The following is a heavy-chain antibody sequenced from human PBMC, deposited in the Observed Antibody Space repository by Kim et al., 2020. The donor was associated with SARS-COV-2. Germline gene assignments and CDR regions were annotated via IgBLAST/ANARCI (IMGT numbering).Heavy chain of an antibody. D-gene: IGHD5-18*01. V-gene: IGHV4-59*13. CDR3: ARSEGYSYGLFDY. J-gene: IGHJ4*02. CDR1: GGSISRYY. CDR2: FHYSGST. Sequence: SETLSLTCTVSGGSISRYYWSWIRQPPGKGLEWIGYFHYSGSTNYNPSLKSRVTISVDTSKNQFSLKLSSVTAADTAVYYCARSEGYSYGLFDYWGQGTLVTVSS.